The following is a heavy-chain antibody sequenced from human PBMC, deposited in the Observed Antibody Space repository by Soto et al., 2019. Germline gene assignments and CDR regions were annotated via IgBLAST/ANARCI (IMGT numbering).Heavy chain of an antibody. CDR1: GFTFSSYA. CDR3: AKAPNSVLRSAFDI. V-gene: IGHV3-23*01. J-gene: IGHJ3*02. CDR2: ISGGGGST. Sequence: GGSLRLSCAASGFTFSSYAMSWVRQAPGKGLEWVSAISGGGGSTYYADSVKGRFTISRDNSKNTLYLQMNSLRADDTAVYYCAKAPNSVLRSAFDIWGQGTMVTVSS.